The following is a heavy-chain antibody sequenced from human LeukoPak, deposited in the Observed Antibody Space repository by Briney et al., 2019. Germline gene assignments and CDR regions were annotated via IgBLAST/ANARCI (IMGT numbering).Heavy chain of an antibody. CDR2: IYTSGST. D-gene: IGHD3-22*01. Sequence: SETLSLTCTVSGGSISSYYWSWIRQPAGKGLEWIGRIYTSGSTNYNPSLKSRVTMSVDTSKNQFSLKLSSVTAADTAVYYCARGSRSDYDSSGYSLDYWGQGTLVTVSS. J-gene: IGHJ4*02. CDR1: GGSISSYY. V-gene: IGHV4-4*07. CDR3: ARGSRSDYDSSGYSLDY.